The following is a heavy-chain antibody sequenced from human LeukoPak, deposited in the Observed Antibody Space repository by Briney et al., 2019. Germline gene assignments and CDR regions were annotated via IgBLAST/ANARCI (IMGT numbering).Heavy chain of an antibody. CDR2: ISWDGGST. J-gene: IGHJ3*02. D-gene: IGHD5-12*01. Sequence: GGSLRLSCAASGFTFDDYTMHWVRQAPGKGLEWVSLISWDGGSTYYADSLKGRFTISRDNTKNSLYLRMNSLRTEDTALYYCAKDFGLRSEGAFDIWGQGTMVTVSS. CDR1: GFTFDDYT. V-gene: IGHV3-43*01. CDR3: AKDFGLRSEGAFDI.